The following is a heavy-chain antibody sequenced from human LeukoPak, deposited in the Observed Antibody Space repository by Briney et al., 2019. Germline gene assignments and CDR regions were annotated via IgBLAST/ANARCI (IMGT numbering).Heavy chain of an antibody. Sequence: ASVKVSCKASGYTFTSHYMHWVRQAPGQGLEWMGIVDPSGGTTSRAQKFQGRVTITRDTSTSTVYMELSSLRSEDTAAYYCARDNTSTGPFDYWGQGTPVTVSS. V-gene: IGHV1-46*01. J-gene: IGHJ4*02. CDR1: GYTFTSHY. CDR2: VDPSGGTT. CDR3: ARDNTSTGPFDY. D-gene: IGHD1-1*01.